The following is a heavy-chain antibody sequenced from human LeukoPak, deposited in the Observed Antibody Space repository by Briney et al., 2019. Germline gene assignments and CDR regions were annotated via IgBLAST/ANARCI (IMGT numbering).Heavy chain of an antibody. Sequence: GGSLRLSCAASGFTFSSYEMNWVRQAPGEGLEWVSYISSSGSTIYYADSVKGRFTISRDNAKNSLYLQMNSLRAEDTAVYYCAREDCSSTSCYAGWYYGMDVWGKGTTVTVSS. CDR3: AREDCSSTSCYAGWYYGMDV. V-gene: IGHV3-48*03. CDR2: ISSSGSTI. D-gene: IGHD2-2*01. CDR1: GFTFSSYE. J-gene: IGHJ6*04.